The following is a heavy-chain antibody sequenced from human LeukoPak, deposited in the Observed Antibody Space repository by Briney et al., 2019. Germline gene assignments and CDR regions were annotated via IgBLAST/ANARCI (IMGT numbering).Heavy chain of an antibody. CDR1: GFTFSSYA. D-gene: IGHD5-24*01. CDR2: ISGSGDTS. Sequence: PGGSLRLSCAASGFTFSSYAMSWVRQAPGKGLEWVSGISGSGDTSYYADSVKGRFTISRDNSKNTLYLQMNSLRAEDTAVYYCAKGRQARWLQSLFDYWGQGTLVTVSS. J-gene: IGHJ4*02. CDR3: AKGRQARWLQSLFDY. V-gene: IGHV3-23*01.